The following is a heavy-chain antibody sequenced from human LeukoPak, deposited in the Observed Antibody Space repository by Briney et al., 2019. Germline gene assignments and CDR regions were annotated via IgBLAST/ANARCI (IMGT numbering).Heavy chain of an antibody. CDR1: GGSISSYY. J-gene: IGHJ5*02. V-gene: IGHV4-4*07. CDR3: ARVRSSWYFWFDP. CDR2: FDPSGST. Sequence: SETPSLTCSVSGGSISSYYWSWIRQPAGKGLEWIGRFDPSGSTNYNPSLKSRVTMSVDTSKNQFSLKLTSVTAADTAVYYCARVRSSWYFWFDPWGQGTLVTVSS. D-gene: IGHD6-13*01.